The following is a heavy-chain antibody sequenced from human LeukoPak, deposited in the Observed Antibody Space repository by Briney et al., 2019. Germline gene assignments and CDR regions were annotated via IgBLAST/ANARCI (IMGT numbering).Heavy chain of an antibody. D-gene: IGHD4-17*01. CDR2: IYYSGST. Sequence: ASETLSLTCTVSGGSISSSSYYWGWIRQPPGKGLEWIGSIYYSGSTYYNPSLKSRVTISVDTSKNQFSLKLSSVTAADTAVYYCARGRGRMTTVDYWGQGTLVTVSS. CDR3: ARGRGRMTTVDY. J-gene: IGHJ4*02. V-gene: IGHV4-39*07. CDR1: GGSISSSSYY.